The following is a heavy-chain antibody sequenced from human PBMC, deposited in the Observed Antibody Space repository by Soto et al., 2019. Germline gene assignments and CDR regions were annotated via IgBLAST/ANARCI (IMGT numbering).Heavy chain of an antibody. CDR1: GYAFTWFH. D-gene: IGHD3-10*01. CDR3: AKLGGSGSAGL. V-gene: IGHV1-3*01. J-gene: IGHJ4*02. CDR2: INAGNGNT. Sequence: ASVKVSCKASGYAFTWFHIHWVRQAPGQRLEWMGWINAGNGNTKYSQNFQGRFTISRDNSKNTLYLQMNSLRAEDTAVYYCAKLGGSGSAGLWGQGTLVTVSS.